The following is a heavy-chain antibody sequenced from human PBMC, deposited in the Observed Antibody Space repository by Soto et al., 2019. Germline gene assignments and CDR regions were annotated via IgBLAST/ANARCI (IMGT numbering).Heavy chain of an antibody. D-gene: IGHD2-15*01. CDR2: IKQDGSEK. CDR3: ASLVVVPPSY. CDR1: GFTFSSYW. J-gene: IGHJ4*02. V-gene: IGHV3-7*01. Sequence: GESLKISCAASGFTFSSYWMSWVRQAPGKGLEWVANIKQDGSEKYYVDSVKGRFTISRDNAKNSLYLQMNSLRAEDTAVYYCASLVVVPPSYWGQGTLVTVSS.